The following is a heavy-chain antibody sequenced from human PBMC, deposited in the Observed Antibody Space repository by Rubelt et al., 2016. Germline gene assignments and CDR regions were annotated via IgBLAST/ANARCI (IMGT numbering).Heavy chain of an antibody. CDR3: ASRYQLLPPLI. CDR2: INHSGST. D-gene: IGHD2-2*01. Sequence: QVQLQQWGAGLLKPSETLSLTCAVYGGSFSGYYWSWIRQPPGKGLEWIGEINHSGSTNYNPSLKSRVTISVDTSKNQFSRKLSSVTAADTAVYYWASRYQLLPPLIWGQGTMVTVSS. V-gene: IGHV4-34*01. CDR1: GGSFSGYY. J-gene: IGHJ3*02.